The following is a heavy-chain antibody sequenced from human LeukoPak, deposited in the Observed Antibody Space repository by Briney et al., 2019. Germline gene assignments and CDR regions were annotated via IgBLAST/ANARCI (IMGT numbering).Heavy chain of an antibody. Sequence: GGSLRLSCAASGFTFSSYSMNWVRQAPGKGLEWVGRIRSKANSYATAYAASVIGRFTISRDDSKNTTFLQMDSLKTEDTAVYYCICSTLGFWGQGTLVTVSS. V-gene: IGHV3-73*01. CDR3: ICSTLGF. D-gene: IGHD3-16*01. J-gene: IGHJ4*02. CDR2: IRSKANSYAT. CDR1: GFTFSSYS.